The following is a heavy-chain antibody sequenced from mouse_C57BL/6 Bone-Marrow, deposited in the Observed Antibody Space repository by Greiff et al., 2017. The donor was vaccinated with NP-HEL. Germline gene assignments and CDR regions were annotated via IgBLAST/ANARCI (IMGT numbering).Heavy chain of an antibody. Sequence: QVQLQQPGAELVKPGASVKMSCKASGYTFTSYWITWVKQRPGQGLEWIGDIYPGSGSTNYNEKFKSKATLTVDTSSSTAYMQLSSLTSEDSAVYYCARDSYYGSSHWYFDVWGTGTTVTVSS. V-gene: IGHV1-55*01. D-gene: IGHD1-1*01. J-gene: IGHJ1*03. CDR3: ARDSYYGSSHWYFDV. CDR2: IYPGSGST. CDR1: GYTFTSYW.